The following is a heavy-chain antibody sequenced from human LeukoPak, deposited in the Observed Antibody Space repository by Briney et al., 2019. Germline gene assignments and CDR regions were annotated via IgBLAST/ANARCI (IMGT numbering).Heavy chain of an antibody. CDR1: GGSISNSNYY. J-gene: IGHJ4*02. CDR3: ARRTATGAYYFDY. CDR2: IYYSGTT. D-gene: IGHD7-27*01. Sequence: PSETLSLTCTVSGGSISNSNYYWYWIRQPPGKGLEWIGRIYYSGTTYYNSSLKSRVTISGDTSKNQFSLKLTSVTAADTAVYYCARRTATGAYYFDYWGQGTLVTVSS. V-gene: IGHV4-39*01.